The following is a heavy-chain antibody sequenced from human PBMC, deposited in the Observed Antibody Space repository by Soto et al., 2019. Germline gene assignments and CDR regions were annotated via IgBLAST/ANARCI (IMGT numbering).Heavy chain of an antibody. J-gene: IGHJ6*02. CDR1: GFSLSNARMG. Sequence: QVTLKESGPVLVKPTETLTLTCTVSGFSLSNARMGVSWIRQPPGKALEWLAHIFSNDEKSYSTSLKSRLTISKATSKSQVVLTMTNMDPVDTATYYCARIIRDSSGWSYYYGMDVWGQGTTVTVSS. CDR3: ARIIRDSSGWSYYYGMDV. V-gene: IGHV2-26*01. CDR2: IFSNDEK. D-gene: IGHD6-19*01.